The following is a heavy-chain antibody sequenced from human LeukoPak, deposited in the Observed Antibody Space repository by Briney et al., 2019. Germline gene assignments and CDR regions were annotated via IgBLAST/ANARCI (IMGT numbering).Heavy chain of an antibody. V-gene: IGHV4-59*08. J-gene: IGHJ3*02. Sequence: SETLSLTCTVSGGSISNYYWSWIRQPPGRGLEWIGYIYYSGGTNYNPSLKSRVTISVDTSKNQFSLKLRSVTAADTAVYFCARGPYSYDSSGAFDIWGQGTMVTVSS. CDR3: ARGPYSYDSSGAFDI. CDR1: GGSISNYY. CDR2: IYYSGGT. D-gene: IGHD3-22*01.